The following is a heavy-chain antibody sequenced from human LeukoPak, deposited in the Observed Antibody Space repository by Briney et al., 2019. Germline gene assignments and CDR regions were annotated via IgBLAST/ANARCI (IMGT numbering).Heavy chain of an antibody. Sequence: SETLSLTCTVSGGSISSGDYYWSWIRQPPGKGLEWIGYIYYSGSTYYNPSLKSRVTISVDTSKNQFSLKLSSVTAADTAVYYCARDTYYYGSGSSSLAFDIWGQGTMVTVSS. CDR3: ARDTYYYGSGSSSLAFDI. D-gene: IGHD3-10*01. CDR1: GGSISSGDYY. J-gene: IGHJ3*02. CDR2: IYYSGST. V-gene: IGHV4-30-4*01.